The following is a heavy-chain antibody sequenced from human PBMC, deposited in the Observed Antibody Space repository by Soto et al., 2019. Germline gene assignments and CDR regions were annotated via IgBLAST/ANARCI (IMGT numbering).Heavy chain of an antibody. CDR1: GFTFSTYE. Sequence: GGSLRLSCAASGFTFSTYEMNWVRLTPGKGLEWVAYISSSGGITDYADSVEGRFTISRDNAKNSLYLQMNSLRHEDTGVYFCAGEEGSSSYFDCWGQGAQVTVSS. D-gene: IGHD6-6*01. CDR3: AGEEGSSSYFDC. J-gene: IGHJ4*02. V-gene: IGHV3-48*03. CDR2: ISSSGGIT.